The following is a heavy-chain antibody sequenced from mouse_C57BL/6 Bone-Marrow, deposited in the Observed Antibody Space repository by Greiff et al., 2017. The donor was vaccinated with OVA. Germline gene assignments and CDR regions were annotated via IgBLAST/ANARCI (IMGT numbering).Heavy chain of an antibody. CDR1: GYTFTSYW. Sequence: QVQLQQPGAELVKPGASVKLSCKASGYTFTSYWMHWVKQRPGQGLEWIGMIHPNSGSTNYNEKFKSKATLTVDKSSSTAYMQLSSLTSEDSAVYYCARAGYYYGSGDYWGKGTTLTVSS. J-gene: IGHJ2*01. D-gene: IGHD1-1*01. CDR2: IHPNSGST. CDR3: ARAGYYYGSGDY. V-gene: IGHV1-64*01.